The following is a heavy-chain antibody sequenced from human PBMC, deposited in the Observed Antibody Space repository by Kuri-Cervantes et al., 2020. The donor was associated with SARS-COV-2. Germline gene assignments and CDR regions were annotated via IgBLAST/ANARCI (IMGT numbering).Heavy chain of an antibody. CDR1: GFTVSSNY. Sequence: GESLKISCAASGFTVSSNYMSWVRQAPGKGLEWVSVIYSGGSTYYADSVKGRFTISRDNAKNSLYLQMSSLRAEDTAVYYCASREIAASGTIYYFDYWGQGTLVTVSS. V-gene: IGHV3-53*01. CDR3: ASREIAASGTIYYFDY. CDR2: IYSGGST. J-gene: IGHJ4*02. D-gene: IGHD1-7*01.